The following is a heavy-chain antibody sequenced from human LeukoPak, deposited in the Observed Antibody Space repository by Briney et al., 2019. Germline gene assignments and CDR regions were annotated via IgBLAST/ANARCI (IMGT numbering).Heavy chain of an antibody. CDR2: IIPIFATP. D-gene: IGHD3-22*01. Sequence: SVKVSCKASGGTSRSYAINWVRQAPGQGLEWMGRIIPIFATPNYAQKFQGRVTITTDESTSTANMELSSLRSEDTAVYYCARSDSSGYTPHYYFDDWGQGTLVSVSS. V-gene: IGHV1-69*05. J-gene: IGHJ4*02. CDR1: GGTSRSYA. CDR3: ARSDSSGYTPHYYFDD.